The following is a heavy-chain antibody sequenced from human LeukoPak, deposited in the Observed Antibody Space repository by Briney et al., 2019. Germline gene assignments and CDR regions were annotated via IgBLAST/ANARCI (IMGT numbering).Heavy chain of an antibody. D-gene: IGHD6-13*01. J-gene: IGHJ4*02. CDR1: GSTFSNFA. CDR3: ARIGAGSSRDY. CDR2: IVGSSST. V-gene: IGHV3-21*01. Sequence: GGSLRLSCAASGSTFSNFAMTWVRQAPGKGLEWVSSIVGSSSTYYADSLKGRFTISRDNAKNSLYLQMNSLRAEDTAVYYCARIGAGSSRDYWGRGTLVTVSS.